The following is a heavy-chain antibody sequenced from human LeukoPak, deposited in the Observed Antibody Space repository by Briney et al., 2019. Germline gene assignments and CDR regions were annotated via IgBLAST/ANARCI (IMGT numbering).Heavy chain of an antibody. D-gene: IGHD4-11*01. CDR1: GGSISSYY. J-gene: IGHJ5*02. CDR3: AGTTVTTSNWFDP. V-gene: IGHV4-59*08. CDR2: IYYSGSA. Sequence: PSETLSLTCTVSGGSISSYYWSWIRQPPGKGLEWIGYIYYSGSANYNSSLKSRVTISVDTSKNQFSLKLSSVTAADTAVYYCAGTTVTTSNWFDPWGQGTLVTVSS.